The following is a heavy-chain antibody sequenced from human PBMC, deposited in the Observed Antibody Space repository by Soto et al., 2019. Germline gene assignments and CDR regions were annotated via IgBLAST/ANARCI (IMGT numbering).Heavy chain of an antibody. J-gene: IGHJ3*01. Sequence: EVKLVESGGGLVQPGGSLRPSCAAAGVTFSSNDMNWVRQAPGRGLEWVSCISSSSSPIYYAESVRGRFTISRDNAKNSLYLKLNSLRDEDTAVYYCARTNRSLDAFDLWGQVTMVTVSS. CDR2: ISSSSSPI. V-gene: IGHV3-48*02. D-gene: IGHD1-26*01. CDR3: ARTNRSLDAFDL. CDR1: GVTFSSND.